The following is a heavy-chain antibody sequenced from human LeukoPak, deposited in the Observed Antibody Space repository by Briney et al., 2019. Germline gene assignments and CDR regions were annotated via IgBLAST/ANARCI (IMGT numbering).Heavy chain of an antibody. CDR1: GYTFTSYD. V-gene: IGHV1-8*03. D-gene: IGHD6-13*01. CDR2: MNPNSGNT. J-gene: IGHJ4*02. CDR3: ARGKYSSSWDPEEEYFDY. Sequence: ASVKVSCKASGYTFTSYDINWVRQATGQGLEWMGWMNPNSGNTGYAQKFQGRVTITRNTSISTAYMELSSLRSEDTAVYYCARGKYSSSWDPEEEYFDYWGQGTLVTVSS.